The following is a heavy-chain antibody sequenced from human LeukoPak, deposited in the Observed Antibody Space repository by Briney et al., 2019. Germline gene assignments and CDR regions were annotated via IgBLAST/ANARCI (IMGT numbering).Heavy chain of an antibody. CDR3: ARDRVTTFGELLYGRRGFDY. CDR1: GYTFTSYY. D-gene: IGHD3-10*02. Sequence: ASVKVSCKASGYTFTSYYMHWVRQAPGQGLEWMGMINPSGGSTSYAQKFQGRVTMTRDMSTSTVYMELSSLRSEDTAVYYCARDRVTTFGELLYGRRGFDYWGQGTLVTVSS. V-gene: IGHV1-46*01. CDR2: INPSGGST. J-gene: IGHJ4*02.